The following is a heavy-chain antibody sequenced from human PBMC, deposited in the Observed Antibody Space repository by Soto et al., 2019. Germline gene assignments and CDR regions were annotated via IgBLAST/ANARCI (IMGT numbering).Heavy chain of an antibody. CDR3: ARAAPDLVVVPAAGGDDLAI. CDR1: GGTFSSYA. V-gene: IGHV1-69*06. D-gene: IGHD2-2*01. CDR2: IIPIFGTA. Sequence: QVQLVQSGAEVKKPGSSVKVSCKASGGTFSSYAISWVRQAPGQGLEWMGGIIPIFGTANYAQKFQGRVTITADKSTSTASMELSSLGSEDTAVYYCARAAPDLVVVPAAGGDDLAIWGQGTMVTVSS. J-gene: IGHJ3*02.